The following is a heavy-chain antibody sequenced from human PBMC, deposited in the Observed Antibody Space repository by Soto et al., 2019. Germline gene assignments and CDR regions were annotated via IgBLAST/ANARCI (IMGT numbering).Heavy chain of an antibody. Sequence: EVQLVESGGGLVKPAGSLRLACAACGFTFTNAWMSCVRQAPGKGLEWVGGIKSKTDGGTTEYAAPVKGRFTTSRDDLKNTLYLQMNRPKTEDTAVYYCTAGIAAAGTGYYYGMDVWGQGTTVTVAS. V-gene: IGHV3-15*01. CDR1: GFTFTNAW. J-gene: IGHJ6*02. D-gene: IGHD6-13*01. CDR2: IKSKTDGGTT. CDR3: TAGIAAAGTGYYYGMDV.